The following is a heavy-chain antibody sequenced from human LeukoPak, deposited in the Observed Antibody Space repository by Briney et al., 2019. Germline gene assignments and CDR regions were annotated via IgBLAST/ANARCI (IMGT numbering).Heavy chain of an antibody. CDR1: GGSISSYY. J-gene: IGHJ6*02. CDR3: ARDIAAAGRYYYYGMDV. D-gene: IGHD6-13*01. CDR2: IYTSGST. V-gene: IGHV4-4*07. Sequence: SETLSLTCTVSGGSISSYYWSWIRQPAGKGLEWIGRIYTSGSTNYTPSLKSRVTMSVHTSKNQFSLKLSSVTSADTAVYYCARDIAAAGRYYYYGMDVWGQGTTVTVSS.